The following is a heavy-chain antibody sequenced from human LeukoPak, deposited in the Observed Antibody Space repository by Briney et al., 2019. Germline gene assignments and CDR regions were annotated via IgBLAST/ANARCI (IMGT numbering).Heavy chain of an antibody. CDR3: ARQGYSSGWTFDY. CDR2: IYPGDSDT. CDR1: GYSFTTYW. D-gene: IGHD6-19*01. Sequence: GESLKISCKGSGYSFTTYWIGWVRQMPGKGLEWMGIIYPGDSDTRYSPSFQGQVTISANKSISTAYLQWSSLKASDTAMYYCARQGYSSGWTFDYWGQGTLVTVSS. J-gene: IGHJ4*02. V-gene: IGHV5-51*01.